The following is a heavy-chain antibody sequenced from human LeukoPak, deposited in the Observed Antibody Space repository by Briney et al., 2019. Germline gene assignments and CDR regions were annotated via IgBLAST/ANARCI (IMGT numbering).Heavy chain of an antibody. V-gene: IGHV3-7*04. CDR1: GFTFSTYW. CDR3: ARDAGGFDY. D-gene: IGHD3-16*01. Sequence: GGSLRLSCAASGFTFSTYWMSWVRQAPGKGLEWVANIKQAGSETHSADSVKGRFTISRDNAKNSLYLRMNSLRGDDTAVYYCARDAGGFDYWGQGALVTVSS. CDR2: IKQAGSET. J-gene: IGHJ4*02.